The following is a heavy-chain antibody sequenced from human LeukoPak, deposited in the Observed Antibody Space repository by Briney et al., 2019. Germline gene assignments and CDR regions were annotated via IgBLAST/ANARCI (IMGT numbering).Heavy chain of an antibody. CDR2: IIPIFGTA. CDR3: ARSQVRLNWFDP. V-gene: IGHV1-69*13. Sequence: ASVKVSCKASGYIFTGYYMHWVRQAPGQGLEWMGGIIPIFGTANYAQKFQGRVTITADESTSTAYMELSSLRSEDTAVYYCARSQVRLNWFDPWGQGTLVTVSS. D-gene: IGHD4/OR15-4a*01. CDR1: GYIFTGYY. J-gene: IGHJ5*02.